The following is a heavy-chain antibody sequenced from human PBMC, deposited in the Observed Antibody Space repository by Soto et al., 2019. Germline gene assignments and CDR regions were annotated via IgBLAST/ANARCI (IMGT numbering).Heavy chain of an antibody. CDR1: GGSISPYY. D-gene: IGHD3-16*01. CDR2: IYYSGST. Sequence: SSETLSLTCTVSGGSISPYYWSWIRQPPGKGLEWIGYIYYSGSTNYNPSLKSRVTISVDTSKNQFSLKLSSVTAADTAVYYCARRYGGNFDYWGQGTLVTVSS. V-gene: IGHV4-59*01. CDR3: ARRYGGNFDY. J-gene: IGHJ4*02.